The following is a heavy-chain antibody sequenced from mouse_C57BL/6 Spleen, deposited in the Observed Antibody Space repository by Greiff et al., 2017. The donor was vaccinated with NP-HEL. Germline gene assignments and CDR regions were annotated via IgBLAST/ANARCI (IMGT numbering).Heavy chain of an antibody. CDR2: ISDGGSYT. V-gene: IGHV5-4*01. CDR1: GFTFSSYA. CDR3: AREYGNYRAMDY. J-gene: IGHJ4*01. D-gene: IGHD2-1*01. Sequence: EVQGVESGGGLVKPGGSLKLSCAASGFTFSSYAMSWVRQTPEKRLEWVATISDGGSYTYYPDNVKGRFTISRDNAKNNLYLQMSHLKSEDTAMYYCAREYGNYRAMDYWGQGTSVTVSS.